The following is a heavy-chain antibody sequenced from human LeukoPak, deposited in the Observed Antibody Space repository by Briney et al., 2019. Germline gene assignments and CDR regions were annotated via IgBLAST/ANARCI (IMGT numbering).Heavy chain of an antibody. V-gene: IGHV3-23*01. Sequence: GGSLRLSCAASGFTFNSYAMSWVRQAPGKGLEWVSAISGSGGSTYYADSVKGRFTISRDNSKNTLYLQMNSLRAEDTAVYYCAKDREYYYDSSGYYGVGYFDYWGQGTLVTVSS. CDR1: GFTFNSYA. J-gene: IGHJ4*02. CDR3: AKDREYYYDSSGYYGVGYFDY. D-gene: IGHD3-22*01. CDR2: ISGSGGST.